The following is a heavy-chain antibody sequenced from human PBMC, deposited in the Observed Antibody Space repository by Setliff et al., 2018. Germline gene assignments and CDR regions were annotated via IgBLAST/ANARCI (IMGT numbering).Heavy chain of an antibody. CDR1: GYTFTSYD. CDR3: ARGRQTDTAFDY. D-gene: IGHD5-18*01. J-gene: IGHJ4*02. Sequence: ASVKVSCKVSGYTFTSYDINWVRQATGQGLEWMGWMNPNSGNTGYAQKFQGRVTMTRNTSISTAYMELSSLRSEDTAVYYCARGRQTDTAFDYWGQGTLVTVSS. V-gene: IGHV1-8*01. CDR2: MNPNSGNT.